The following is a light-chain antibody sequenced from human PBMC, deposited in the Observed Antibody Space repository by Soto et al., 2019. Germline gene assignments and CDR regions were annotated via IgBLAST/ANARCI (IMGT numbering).Light chain of an antibody. CDR3: QQYGSSPRT. CDR2: DAS. CDR1: QSVSNTY. V-gene: IGKV3-20*01. Sequence: EIVLTQSPGTLSLSPGERASLSCRASQSVSNTYLAWYQQQPGQAPRLLIYDASSRATGIPDRFSGSGSGTDFTLTISRLEPEDFAVYYCQQYGSSPRTFGQGTKVEIK. J-gene: IGKJ1*01.